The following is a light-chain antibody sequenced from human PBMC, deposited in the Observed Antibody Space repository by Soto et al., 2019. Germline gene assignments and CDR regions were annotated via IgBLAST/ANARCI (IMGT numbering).Light chain of an antibody. V-gene: IGKV3-20*01. Sequence: EIVLTQSPGTLSLSPGERATLSCRASQSVSSIYFAWYQQKPGQAPRLLIYGASSRATGIPDRFSGSGSGTDFTLTISRLEPEDFAVYYCQQYGSSPLTFGGETKVDIK. J-gene: IGKJ4*01. CDR3: QQYGSSPLT. CDR1: QSVSSIY. CDR2: GAS.